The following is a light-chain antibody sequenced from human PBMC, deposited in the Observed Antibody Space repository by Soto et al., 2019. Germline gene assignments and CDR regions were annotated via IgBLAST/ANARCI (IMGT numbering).Light chain of an antibody. V-gene: IGLV1-40*01. Sequence: QSVLTQPPSVSGAPGQRVTISCTGSSSNIGAGYDVHWYQQFPGTAPKFLIYGNNNRPSGVPDRFSGSKSGTSASLAITGLQAEDEADYYCQSYDNSLSAGVFGGGTKVTVL. J-gene: IGLJ3*02. CDR2: GNN. CDR1: SSNIGAGYD. CDR3: QSYDNSLSAGV.